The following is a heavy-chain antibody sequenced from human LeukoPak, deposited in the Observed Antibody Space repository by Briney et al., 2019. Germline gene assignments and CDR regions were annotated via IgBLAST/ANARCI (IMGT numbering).Heavy chain of an antibody. CDR1: GDSISSSYW. V-gene: IGHV4-4*02. CDR2: IYHSGSI. D-gene: IGHD2-2*01. Sequence: SGTLSLTCAVSGDSISSSYWWSWVRQPPGKGLEWIGEIYHSGSINYNPSLKSRVTMSVDESNNQFSLKLTSVTAADTAVYYCAKGLVAATGIGYWGQGTLVTVSS. J-gene: IGHJ4*02. CDR3: AKGLVAATGIGY.